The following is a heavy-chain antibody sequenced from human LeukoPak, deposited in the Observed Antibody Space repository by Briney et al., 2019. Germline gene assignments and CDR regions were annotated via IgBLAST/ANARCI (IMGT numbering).Heavy chain of an antibody. CDR2: ISSSSSTI. CDR3: ARDSPDYSNYGYYGMDV. J-gene: IGHJ6*02. D-gene: IGHD4-11*01. CDR1: GFTVSSNH. V-gene: IGHV3-48*01. Sequence: PGGSLRLSCAVSGFTVSSNHMSWVRQAPGKGLEWVSYISSSSSTIYYADSVKGRFTISRDNAKNSLYLQMNSLRAEDTAVYYCARDSPDYSNYGYYGMDVWGQGTTVTVSS.